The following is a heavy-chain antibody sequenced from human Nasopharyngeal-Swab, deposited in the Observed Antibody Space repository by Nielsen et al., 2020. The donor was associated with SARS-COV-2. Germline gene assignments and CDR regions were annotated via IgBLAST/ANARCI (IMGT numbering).Heavy chain of an antibody. CDR2: IRSKANSYAT. Sequence: GESLEISCAASGFTFRGSAMHWVRQASGKGLEWVGRIRSKANSYATAYAASVKGRFTISRDDSKNTAYLQMNSLKTEDTAVYYCTRPIYCSSTSCSDVWGKGTTVTVSS. CDR3: TRPIYCSSTSCSDV. CDR1: GFTFRGSA. J-gene: IGHJ6*04. D-gene: IGHD2-2*01. V-gene: IGHV3-73*01.